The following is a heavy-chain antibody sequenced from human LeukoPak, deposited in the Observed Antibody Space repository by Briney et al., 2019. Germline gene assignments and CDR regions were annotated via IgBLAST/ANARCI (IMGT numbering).Heavy chain of an antibody. CDR3: ARGLRTNGVCYDAFDI. Sequence: GSLRLSCAASGFTFSSYAMSWIRQPPGKGLEWIGEINHSGSTNYNPSLKSRVTISVDTSKNQFSLKLSSVTAADTAVYYCARGLRTNGVCYDAFDIWGQGTMVTVSS. V-gene: IGHV4-34*01. CDR2: INHSGST. J-gene: IGHJ3*02. CDR1: GFTFSSYA. D-gene: IGHD2-8*01.